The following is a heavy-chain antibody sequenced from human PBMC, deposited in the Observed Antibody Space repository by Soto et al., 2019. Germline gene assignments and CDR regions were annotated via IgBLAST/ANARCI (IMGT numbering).Heavy chain of an antibody. Sequence: EVQLLDSGGGLAQPGGSLRVSCAASGFIFNNYAMNWVRQAPGEGLQWVAGISASGVSTYYADSVKGRFIISRDNSKNTLFLQLKSLRAEDRAIYYCAKVPLLPYYFDCWGLGILVTVSS. J-gene: IGHJ4*02. CDR1: GFIFNNYA. D-gene: IGHD1-26*01. CDR2: ISASGVST. V-gene: IGHV3-23*01. CDR3: AKVPLLPYYFDC.